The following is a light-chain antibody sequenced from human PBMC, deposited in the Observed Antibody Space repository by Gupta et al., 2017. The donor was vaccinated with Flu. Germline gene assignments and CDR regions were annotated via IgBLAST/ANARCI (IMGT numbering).Light chain of an antibody. V-gene: IGLV2-23*02. CDR1: SSDFDYYNL. J-gene: IGLJ2*01. CDR2: EVT. Sequence: GTSSDFDYYNLVSWYQQHSGKAPKLLIYEVTERPSGVSDRFSGSKSGNTASLTISGLQAEDEGYYYCCSYAGSVVFGGGTKLTVL. CDR3: CSYAGSVV.